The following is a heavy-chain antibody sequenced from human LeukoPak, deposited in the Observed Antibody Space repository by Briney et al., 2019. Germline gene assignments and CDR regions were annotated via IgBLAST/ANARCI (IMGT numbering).Heavy chain of an antibody. CDR3: ASDPAHRYCSSTSCFDY. Sequence: GGSLRLSCVASGFTFSSYAMSWVRQAPGKGLEWVSAISGSGGSTYYADSVKGRFTISRDNSKNTLYLQMNSLRAEDTAVYYCASDPAHRYCSSTSCFDYWGQGTLVTVSS. CDR1: GFTFSSYA. V-gene: IGHV3-23*01. CDR2: ISGSGGST. J-gene: IGHJ4*02. D-gene: IGHD2-2*01.